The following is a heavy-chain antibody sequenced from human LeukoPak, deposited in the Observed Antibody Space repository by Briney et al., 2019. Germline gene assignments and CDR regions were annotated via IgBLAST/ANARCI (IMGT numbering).Heavy chain of an antibody. CDR2: IKQDGSDK. CDR3: TLVQVAGVFDY. Sequence: TGGSLRLSCAASGFSFGSSWMSWVRQAPGKGLEWVANIKQDGSDKYYVDSVKGRFTISRDNARNSLYLQMNSLRAEDTAVYYCTLVQVAGVFDYWGQGTLVTVSS. J-gene: IGHJ4*02. V-gene: IGHV3-7*03. CDR1: GFSFGSSW. D-gene: IGHD6-19*01.